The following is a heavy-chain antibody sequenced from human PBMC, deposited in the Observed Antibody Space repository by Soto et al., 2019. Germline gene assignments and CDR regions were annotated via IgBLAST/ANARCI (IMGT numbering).Heavy chain of an antibody. CDR2: INPNSGGT. Sequence: GASVKVSCKASGYTFTGYYVHWVRQAPGQGLEWMGWINPNSGGTSYAQKLQGRVTMTTDTSTSTAYMELRSLRSDDTAVYYCARSSSANWFDPWGQGTLVTVSS. CDR1: GYTFTGYY. CDR3: ARSSSANWFDP. J-gene: IGHJ5*02. D-gene: IGHD6-6*01. V-gene: IGHV1-2*02.